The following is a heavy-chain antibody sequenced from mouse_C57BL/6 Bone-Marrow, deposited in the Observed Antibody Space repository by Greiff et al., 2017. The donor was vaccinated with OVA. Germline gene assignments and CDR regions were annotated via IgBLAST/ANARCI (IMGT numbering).Heavy chain of an antibody. CDR2: ISSGSSTL. J-gene: IGHJ1*03. D-gene: IGHD1-2*01. V-gene: IGHV5-17*01. Sequence: EVKLVESGGGLVKPGGSLKLSCAASGFTFSDYGMHWVRQAPEKGLEWVAYISSGSSTLYYADTVKGRFTISRDNAKNTLFLQMTSLRSEDTAMYYCARGYSYWYFDVWGTGTTVTVSS. CDR1: GFTFSDYG. CDR3: ARGYSYWYFDV.